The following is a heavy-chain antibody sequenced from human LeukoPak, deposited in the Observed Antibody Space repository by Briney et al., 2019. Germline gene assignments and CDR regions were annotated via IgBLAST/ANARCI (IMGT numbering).Heavy chain of an antibody. CDR2: IKSKSDGGTI. Sequence: GGSLRLSCVGSGFAFSDAWMSWVRQAPGKGLEWVGRIKSKSDGGTIDYAAPVKGRFTISRDDSRNTLYLQMNSLKTEDTAVYYCTTRRQDGWWGQGTLVTVS. V-gene: IGHV3-15*01. CDR3: TTRRQDGW. D-gene: IGHD2-15*01. J-gene: IGHJ4*02. CDR1: GFAFSDAW.